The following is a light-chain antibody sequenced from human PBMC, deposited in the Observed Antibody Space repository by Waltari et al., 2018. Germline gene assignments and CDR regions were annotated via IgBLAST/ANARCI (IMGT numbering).Light chain of an antibody. CDR2: AAS. CDR3: QQTYTTPG. V-gene: IGKV1-39*01. Sequence: DIQMTQSPSSLSASVGDRVTIPCRTNQSIAIYLNWYQQKPGKAPKLLIYAASSLQSGVPSRFSGSGSGTDFTLTISSLQPEDFATYYCQQTYTTPGFGPGTKVDIK. J-gene: IGKJ3*01. CDR1: QSIAIY.